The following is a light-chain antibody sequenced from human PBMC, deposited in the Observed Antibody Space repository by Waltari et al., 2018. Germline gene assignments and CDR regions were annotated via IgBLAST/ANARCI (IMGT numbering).Light chain of an antibody. V-gene: IGLV3-10*01. CDR2: EDT. CDR1: ELPRQY. Sequence: SYELTQTPSVSVSPGQTARITCSGHELPRQYAYWFKQKSGQAPRVVIYEDTKRPSGIPERFSGSSSGTVATLTITGAQVDDEADYYCYSSDSTGLRVFGGGTTVVVL. J-gene: IGLJ1*01. CDR3: YSSDSTGLRV.